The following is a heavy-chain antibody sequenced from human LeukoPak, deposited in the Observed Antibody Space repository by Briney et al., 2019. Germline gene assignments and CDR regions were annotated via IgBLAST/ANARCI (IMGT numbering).Heavy chain of an antibody. D-gene: IGHD4-23*01. CDR3: ARFLKSTVVTPVPKYYYYYYMDV. J-gene: IGHJ6*03. V-gene: IGHV4-4*09. CDR1: GGSISSYY. Sequence: PSETLSLTCTVSGGSISSYYWSWIRQPPGKGLEWIGYIYTSGSTNYNPSLKSRVTISVDTSKNQFSLKLSSVTAADTAVCYCARFLKSTVVTPVPKYYYYYYMDVWGKGTTVTVSS. CDR2: IYTSGST.